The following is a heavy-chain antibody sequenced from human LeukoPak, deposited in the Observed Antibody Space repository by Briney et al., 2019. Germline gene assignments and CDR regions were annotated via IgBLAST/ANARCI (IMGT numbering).Heavy chain of an antibody. CDR1: RYSFTGYY. CDR3: ARDGGYYNYLDL. D-gene: IGHD3-16*01. J-gene: IGHJ6*03. Sequence: ASVKVSCKASRYSFTGYYMHWVRQAPGQGLEWMGWINVNSGGTKYAEKFQGRVTMTRDTSITTAYMELSRLRSDDTAVYYCARDGGYYNYLDLWGRETRVSVS. CDR2: INVNSGGT. V-gene: IGHV1-2*02.